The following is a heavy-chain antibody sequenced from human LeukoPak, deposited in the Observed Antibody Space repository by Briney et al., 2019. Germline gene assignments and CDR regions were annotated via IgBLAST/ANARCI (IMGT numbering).Heavy chain of an antibody. CDR2: IIPIFGTA. V-gene: IGHV1-69*06. CDR3: ARDNSVGDYAWWFDP. CDR1: GYSFTSHY. J-gene: IGHJ5*02. Sequence: GASVKVSCKASGYSFTSHYMHWVRQAPGQGLEWMGGIIPIFGTANYAQKVQGRVTITADKSTSTDYMELSSLRSEDTAVYYCARDNSVGDYAWWFDPWGQGTLVTVSS. D-gene: IGHD1-26*01.